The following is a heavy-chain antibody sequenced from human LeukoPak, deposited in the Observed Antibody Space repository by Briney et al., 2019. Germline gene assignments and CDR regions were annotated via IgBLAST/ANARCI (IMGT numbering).Heavy chain of an antibody. V-gene: IGHV3-7*01. Sequence: QPGGSLRLSCAASGFTFSSYWMSWVRQAPGKGLEGVANIKQDGSEKYYVDSVKGRFTISRDNAKNSLYLQMNSLRAEDTAVYYCARDLNYYDSSGYFDYWGQGTLVTVSS. CDR3: ARDLNYYDSSGYFDY. CDR2: IKQDGSEK. J-gene: IGHJ4*02. CDR1: GFTFSSYW. D-gene: IGHD3-22*01.